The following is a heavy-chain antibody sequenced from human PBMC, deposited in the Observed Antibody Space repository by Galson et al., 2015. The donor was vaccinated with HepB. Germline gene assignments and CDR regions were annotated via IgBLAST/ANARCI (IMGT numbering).Heavy chain of an antibody. CDR1: GLTFSDYY. CDR3: ARDRGGVYDY. D-gene: IGHD3-10*01. Sequence: SLRLSCAASGLTFSDYYMSWIRQAPGKGLEWVSYISGSGNIIFYADSVKGRFTISRDNAKNLLYLQMNSLRAEDTAVYYCARDRGGVYDYWGQGTLVTVSS. CDR2: ISGSGNII. V-gene: IGHV3-11*01. J-gene: IGHJ4*02.